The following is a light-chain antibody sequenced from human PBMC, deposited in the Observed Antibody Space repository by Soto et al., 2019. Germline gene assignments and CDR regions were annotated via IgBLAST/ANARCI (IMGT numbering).Light chain of an antibody. CDR2: GAS. V-gene: IGKV3D-7*01. CDR1: QSVRSDY. J-gene: IGKJ5*01. CDR3: QQSYNSPIT. Sequence: DMVLTQSPHTLSLCPVQLAILSCRASQSVRSDYFAWYQQKPGQAPGLLIYGASTRATGIPARFSCSGSGTDFALTISSLQPEDFATYYCQQSYNSPITFGQGTKLDIK.